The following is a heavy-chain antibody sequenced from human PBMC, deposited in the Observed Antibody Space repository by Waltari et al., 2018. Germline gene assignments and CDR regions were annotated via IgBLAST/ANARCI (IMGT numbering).Heavy chain of an antibody. CDR1: GFTFSSYE. CDR3: ARSQLFPRWGPFDY. V-gene: IGHV3-48*03. CDR2: ISSSGSTI. J-gene: IGHJ4*02. Sequence: EVQLVESGGGLVQPGGSLRLSCAASGFTFSSYEMNWVRQAPGKGLEWVSYISSSGSTIYYADSVKGRFTISRDNAKNSLYLQMNSLRAEDTAVYYCARSQLFPRWGPFDYWGQGTLVNVSS. D-gene: IGHD2-21*01.